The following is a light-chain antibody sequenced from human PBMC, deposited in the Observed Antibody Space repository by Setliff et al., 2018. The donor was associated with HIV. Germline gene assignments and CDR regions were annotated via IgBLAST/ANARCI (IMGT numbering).Light chain of an antibody. J-gene: IGLJ1*01. V-gene: IGLV9-49*01. CDR3: GADHGSGSNFVYV. Sequence: QSVLAQPPSASASLGASVTLTCTLSSGYSEYKVDWYQQRPGKGPRFVMRVGTGGIVGSKGDGIPDRFSVLGSGLNRSLTIKNIHEEDESDYHCGADHGSGSNFVYVFGTGTKVTVL. CDR2: VGTGGIVG. CDR1: SGYSEYK.